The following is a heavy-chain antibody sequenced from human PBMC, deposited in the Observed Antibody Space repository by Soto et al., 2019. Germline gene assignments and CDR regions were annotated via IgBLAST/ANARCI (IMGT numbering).Heavy chain of an antibody. J-gene: IGHJ4*02. CDR3: TRSRTTVTSYDY. V-gene: IGHV4-30-2*01. D-gene: IGHD4-17*01. CDR1: GCSISSGGYS. CDR2: IYHSGST. Sequence: SETLSLTCAVSGCSISSGGYSWSWIRQPPGKGLEWIGYIYHSGSTYYNPSLKSRVTISVDRSKNQFSLKLSSVTAADTAVYYCTRSRTTVTSYDYWGQGTLVTVS.